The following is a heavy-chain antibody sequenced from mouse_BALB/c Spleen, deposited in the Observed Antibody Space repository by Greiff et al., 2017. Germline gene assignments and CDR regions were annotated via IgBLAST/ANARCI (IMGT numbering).Heavy chain of an antibody. D-gene: IGHD1-1*01. V-gene: IGHV3-8*02. J-gene: IGHJ2*01. CDR2: ISYSGST. CDR3: AVITTVVGYFDY. CDR1: GDSITSGY. Sequence: EVKLMESGPSLVKPSQTLSLTCSVTGDSITSGYWNWIRKFPGNKLEYMGYISYSGSTYYNPSLKSRISITRDTSKNQYYLQLNSVTTEDTATYYCAVITTVVGYFDYWGQGTTLTVSS.